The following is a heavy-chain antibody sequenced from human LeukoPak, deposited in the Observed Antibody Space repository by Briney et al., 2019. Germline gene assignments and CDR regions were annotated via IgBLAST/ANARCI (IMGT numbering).Heavy chain of an antibody. V-gene: IGHV4-59*01. CDR3: ARSVGSERDFDY. CDR2: IYYSGST. Sequence: KTSETLSLTCTVSGGSISSYYWSWIRQPPGKGLEWIGYIYYSGSTNYNPSLKGRVTISVDTSKNQFSLELSSVTAADTAVYYCARSVGSERDFDYWGQGTLVTVSS. J-gene: IGHJ4*02. D-gene: IGHD1-26*01. CDR1: GGSISSYY.